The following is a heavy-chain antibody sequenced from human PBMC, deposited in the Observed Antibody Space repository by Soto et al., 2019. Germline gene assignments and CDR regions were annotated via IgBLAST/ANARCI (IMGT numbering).Heavy chain of an antibody. CDR1: GFTFISNW. J-gene: IGHJ4*02. CDR3: ARDVGVQELDY. V-gene: IGHV3-7*01. D-gene: IGHD6-6*01. Sequence: PGGSLRLSCASSGFTFISNWMSWVRQAPGRGLEWVANIKPDGSGKYYLDSVRGRFTISRDNAENSLFLQIDSLRVEDTAVYYCARDVGVQELDYWGQGTLVTVS. CDR2: IKPDGSGK.